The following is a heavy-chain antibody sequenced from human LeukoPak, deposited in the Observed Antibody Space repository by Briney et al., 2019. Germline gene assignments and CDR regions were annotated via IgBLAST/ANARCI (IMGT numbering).Heavy chain of an antibody. CDR1: GFTFSNYA. J-gene: IGHJ4*02. CDR3: AKSRARREGSSGSIDS. D-gene: IGHD3-22*01. CDR2: IGGSGDST. V-gene: IGHV3-23*01. Sequence: GGSLRLSCAASGFTFSNYAMSWFRQAPGKGLEWVSGIGGSGDSTYYADSVKGRFTISRDNSKNTLYLHMNSLRAEDTAVYYCAKSRARREGSSGSIDSWDQGTLVTVSS.